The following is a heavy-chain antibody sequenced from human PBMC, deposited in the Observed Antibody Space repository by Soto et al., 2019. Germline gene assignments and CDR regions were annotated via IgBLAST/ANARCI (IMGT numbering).Heavy chain of an antibody. CDR1: GFTFSSYG. D-gene: IGHD3-22*01. CDR3: ARDHADYYDSSGYNDNAFDI. CDR2: IWYDGSNK. J-gene: IGHJ3*02. V-gene: IGHV3-33*01. Sequence: QVQLVESGGGVVQPGRSLRLSCAASGFTFSSYGMNWVRQAPGKGLEWVAIIWYDGSNKYYADSAKGRFTISRDDSNNTLYLEMDSLRVEDTAVYYCARDHADYYDSSGYNDNAFDIWGQGTMVTVSS.